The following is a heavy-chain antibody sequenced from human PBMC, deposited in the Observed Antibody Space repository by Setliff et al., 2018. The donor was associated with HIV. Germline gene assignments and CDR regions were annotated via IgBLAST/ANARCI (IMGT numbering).Heavy chain of an antibody. Sequence: SETLSLTCTVSGGSISDYYWSWIRQPPGKGLEWIGLIHYTGIPTYNTSLKSRITMSVDRSKNQFSLRLTSVTAADTAMYYCARVARVHPFDPWGQGTLVTVSS. CDR1: GGSISDYY. V-gene: IGHV4-59*01. CDR3: ARVARVHPFDP. CDR2: IHYTGIP. J-gene: IGHJ5*02.